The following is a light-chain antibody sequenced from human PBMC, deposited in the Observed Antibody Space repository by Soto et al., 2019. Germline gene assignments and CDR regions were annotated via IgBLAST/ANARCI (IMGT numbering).Light chain of an antibody. CDR1: SSDVGGYNY. CDR3: SSFTGSTYV. CDR2: DVS. V-gene: IGLV2-14*03. J-gene: IGLJ1*01. Sequence: SVLTQPASVSGSPGQSITISCTGTSSDVGGYNYVSWYQQHPGKAPKLMIYDVSNRPSGVSNRFSGSKSGNTASLTISGLQAEDEADFYCSSFTGSTYVFGTGTKVTVL.